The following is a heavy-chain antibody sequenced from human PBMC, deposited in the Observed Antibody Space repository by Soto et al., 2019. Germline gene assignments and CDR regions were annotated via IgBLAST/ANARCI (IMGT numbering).Heavy chain of an antibody. CDR2: ISGSGGST. D-gene: IGHD1-26*01. V-gene: IGHV3-23*01. CDR3: VNYGGYSGSGPYDYYMDV. CDR1: GFTFSSYA. J-gene: IGHJ6*03. Sequence: GGSLRLSCAASGFTFSSYAMSWVRQAPGTGLEWDSAISGSGGSTHYADSAKGRFTISRDNSKNTLYLQMNSLRAEDTAVYYCVNYGGYSGSGPYDYYMDVWGKGTTVNVSS.